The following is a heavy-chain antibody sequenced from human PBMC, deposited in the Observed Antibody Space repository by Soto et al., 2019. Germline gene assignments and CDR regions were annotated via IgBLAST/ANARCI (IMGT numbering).Heavy chain of an antibody. D-gene: IGHD6-13*01. CDR2: IYHSGST. CDR1: GGSISIGGYS. V-gene: IGHV4-30-2*01. J-gene: IGHJ6*02. CDR3: ARDSGAAGTGYYYYGMDV. Sequence: LSLTCAVSGGSISIGGYSWSWIRQPPGKGLEWIGYIYHSGSTYYNPSLKSRVTISVDRSKNQFSLKPSSVTAADTAVYYCARDSGAAGTGYYYYGMDVWGQGTTVTVSS.